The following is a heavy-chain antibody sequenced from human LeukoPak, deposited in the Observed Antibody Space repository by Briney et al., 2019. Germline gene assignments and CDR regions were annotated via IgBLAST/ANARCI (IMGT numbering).Heavy chain of an antibody. J-gene: IGHJ4*02. CDR1: GFTFSSYS. V-gene: IGHV3-48*01. D-gene: IGHD3-3*01. CDR3: ARDKNDFWSGYSPY. Sequence: PGGSLRLSCAASGFTFSSYSMNWVRQAPGKGLEWVSYISSSSSTIYYADSVKGRFTISRDNAENSLYLQMNSLRAEDTAVYYCARDKNDFWSGYSPYWGQGTLVTVSS. CDR2: ISSSSSTI.